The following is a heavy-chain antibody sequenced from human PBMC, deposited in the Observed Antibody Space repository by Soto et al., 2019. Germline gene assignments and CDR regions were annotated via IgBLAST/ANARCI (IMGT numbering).Heavy chain of an antibody. V-gene: IGHV3-21*01. CDR1: GFTFSSYS. D-gene: IGHD2-15*01. Sequence: PGGSLRLSCAASGFTFSSYSMNWVRQAPGKGLEWVSSISSSSSYIYYADSVKGRFTISRDNARNSLYLQMNSLRAEDTAVYYCARDLVVAATLGLFDYWGQGTLVTVSS. CDR2: ISSSSSYI. J-gene: IGHJ4*02. CDR3: ARDLVVAATLGLFDY.